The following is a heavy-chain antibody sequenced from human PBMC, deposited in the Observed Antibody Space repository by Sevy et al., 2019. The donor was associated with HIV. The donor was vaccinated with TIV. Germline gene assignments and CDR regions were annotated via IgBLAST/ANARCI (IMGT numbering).Heavy chain of an antibody. CDR3: VRRSWGRYYFDY. Sequence: SETLSLTCTVSGGSISSSNYYWGWIRQPPGKGLEWIGSIYYSGSTYYNPSLKSRVTISVDTSKNQFSLKLNSVTAADTAVYYCVRRSWGRYYFDYWGQGTLVTVSS. CDR2: IYYSGST. D-gene: IGHD1-26*01. J-gene: IGHJ4*02. CDR1: GGSISSSNYY. V-gene: IGHV4-39*01.